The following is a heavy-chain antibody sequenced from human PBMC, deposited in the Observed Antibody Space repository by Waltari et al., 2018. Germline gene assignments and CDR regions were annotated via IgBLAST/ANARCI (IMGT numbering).Heavy chain of an antibody. CDR3: ARGPTDSSGYYYDY. CDR2: MNPNNGNT. D-gene: IGHD3-22*01. Sequence: QVQLVQSGAEVKKPGASVKVSCKASGYPFTSYDINWVRRATGQGLEWMGWMNPNNGNTGYAQKFQGRVTITRNTSISTAYMELSSLRSEDTAVYYCARGPTDSSGYYYDYWGQGTLVTVSS. V-gene: IGHV1-8*03. CDR1: GYPFTSYD. J-gene: IGHJ4*02.